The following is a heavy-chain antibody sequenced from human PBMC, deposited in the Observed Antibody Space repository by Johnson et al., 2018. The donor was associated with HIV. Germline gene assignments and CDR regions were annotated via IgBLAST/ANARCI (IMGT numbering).Heavy chain of an antibody. D-gene: IGHD3-22*01. CDR2: ISYDGSNT. J-gene: IGHJ3*02. CDR3: ARDFMVRYDDSSGYYLYDAFDI. Sequence: HVQLVESGGGVVQPGRSLRLSCAASDFTFSNNAIHWVRQAPGKGLEWVAVISYDGSNTYYADSVKGRFPISRDNSKNKLYLQMNSLRAEDTAVYYCARDFMVRYDDSSGYYLYDAFDIWGQGTMVTVSS. V-gene: IGHV3-30*04. CDR1: DFTFSNNA.